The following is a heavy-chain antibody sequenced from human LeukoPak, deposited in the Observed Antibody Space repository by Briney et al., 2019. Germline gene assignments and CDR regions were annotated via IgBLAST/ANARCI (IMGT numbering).Heavy chain of an antibody. CDR2: ISWNSGSI. D-gene: IGHD3-22*01. Sequence: HAGGSLRLSCAASGFTFDDYAMHWVRHAPGKGLEWVSGISWNSGSIGYADSVKGRFTISRDNAKNSLYLQMNSLRAEDTALYYCAKERSSGYFDYWGQGTLVTVSS. V-gene: IGHV3-9*01. CDR1: GFTFDDYA. J-gene: IGHJ4*02. CDR3: AKERSSGYFDY.